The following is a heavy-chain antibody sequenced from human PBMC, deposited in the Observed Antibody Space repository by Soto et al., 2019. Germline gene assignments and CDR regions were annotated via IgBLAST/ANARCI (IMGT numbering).Heavy chain of an antibody. Sequence: NPSETLSLTCAVYGGSFSGYYWSWIRQPPGKGLEWIGEINHSGSTNYNPSLKSRVTISVDTSKNQFSLKLSSVTAADTAVYYCARGKIHPPLYYDILTGTYYFDYWGQGTLVTVSS. V-gene: IGHV4-34*01. CDR2: INHSGST. D-gene: IGHD3-9*01. CDR1: GGSFSGYY. J-gene: IGHJ4*02. CDR3: ARGKIHPPLYYDILTGTYYFDY.